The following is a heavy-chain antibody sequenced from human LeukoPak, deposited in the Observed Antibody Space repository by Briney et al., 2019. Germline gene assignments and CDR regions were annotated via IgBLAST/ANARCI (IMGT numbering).Heavy chain of an antibody. CDR3: ARVDSSSWYSFDY. D-gene: IGHD6-13*01. CDR1: GGSISSGGYY. CDR2: IYYSGST. Sequence: SETLSLTCTVSGGSISSGGYYWSWIRQHPGKGLEWIGYIYYSGSTYYNPSLKSRVTISVDTSKNQFFLKLSSVTAADTAVYYCARVDSSSWYSFDYWGQGTLVTVSS. V-gene: IGHV4-31*03. J-gene: IGHJ4*02.